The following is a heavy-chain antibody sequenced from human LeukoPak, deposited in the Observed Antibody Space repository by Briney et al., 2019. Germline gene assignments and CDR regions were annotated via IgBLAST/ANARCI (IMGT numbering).Heavy chain of an antibody. CDR3: ARATAMVTRHYYYYMDV. J-gene: IGHJ6*03. CDR2: IKQDGSEK. Sequence: TGGSLRLSCAASGFTFSNYWMSWVRQAPGKVLEWVANIKQDGSEKYYVDSVKGRFTISRDNAKNSLYLQMNSLRAEDTAVYYCARATAMVTRHYYYYMDVWGKGTTVTVSS. D-gene: IGHD5-18*01. CDR1: GFTFSNYW. V-gene: IGHV3-7*01.